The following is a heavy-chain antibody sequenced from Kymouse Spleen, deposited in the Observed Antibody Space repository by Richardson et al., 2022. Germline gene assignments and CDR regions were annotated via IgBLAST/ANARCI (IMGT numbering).Heavy chain of an antibody. V-gene: IGHV4-39*01. D-gene: IGHD3-10*01. Sequence: QLQLQESGPGLVKPSETLSLTCTVSGGSISSSSYYWGWIRQPPGKGLEWIGSIYYSGSTYYNPSLKSRVTISVDTSKNQFSLKLSSVTAADTAVYYCARQNVLLWFGEFPRLGWFDPWGQGTLVTVSS. J-gene: IGHJ5*02. CDR3: ARQNVLLWFGEFPRLGWFDP. CDR2: IYYSGST. CDR1: GGSISSSSYY.